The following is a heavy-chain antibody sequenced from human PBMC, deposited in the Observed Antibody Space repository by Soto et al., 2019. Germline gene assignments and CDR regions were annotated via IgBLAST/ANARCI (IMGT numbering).Heavy chain of an antibody. CDR2: IIPIFGTA. V-gene: IGHV1-69*06. CDR1: GGTXSSYA. J-gene: IGHJ6*02. D-gene: IGHD6-6*01. CDR3: ARDDRMGSSFDVGRYYYYGMDV. Sequence: SXKVSFKASGGTXSSYAIGLVRQAPGQGLEWMGGIIPIFGTANYAQKFQGRVKITADKYTSAAYMELRSLRSEDTAVYYCARDDRMGSSFDVGRYYYYGMDVWGQGTTGTVSS.